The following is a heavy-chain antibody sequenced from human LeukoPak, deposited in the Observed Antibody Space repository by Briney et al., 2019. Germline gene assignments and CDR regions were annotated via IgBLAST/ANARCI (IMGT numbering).Heavy chain of an antibody. Sequence: GGSLRLSCAASGFTFDDYAMHWVRQAPGKGLEWVSHISWDGGSTYYADSVKGRFTISRDNSKNTLYLQMNSLRAEDTAVYYCAKVGIEQWLTQGQFFDYWGQGTLVTVPS. CDR3: AKVGIEQWLTQGQFFDY. D-gene: IGHD6-19*01. J-gene: IGHJ4*02. V-gene: IGHV3-43D*03. CDR2: ISWDGGST. CDR1: GFTFDDYA.